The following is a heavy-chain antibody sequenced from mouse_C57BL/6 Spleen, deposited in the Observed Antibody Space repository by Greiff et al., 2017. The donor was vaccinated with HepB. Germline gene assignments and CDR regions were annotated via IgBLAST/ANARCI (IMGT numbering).Heavy chain of an antibody. CDR1: GYAFSSYW. J-gene: IGHJ2*01. CDR2: IYPGDGDT. D-gene: IGHD2-4*01. V-gene: IGHV1-80*01. Sequence: QVQLQQSGAELVKPGASVKISCKASGYAFSSYWMNWVKQRPGKGLEWIGQIYPGDGDTNYKGKFKGKATLTADKSSSTAYMQLSSLTSEDSAVYLCARSTYYEYDGYYFDYWGQGTTLTVSS. CDR3: ARSTYYEYDGYYFDY.